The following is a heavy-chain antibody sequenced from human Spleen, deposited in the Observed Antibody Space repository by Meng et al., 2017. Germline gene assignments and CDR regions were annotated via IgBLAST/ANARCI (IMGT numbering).Heavy chain of an antibody. CDR2: LYRSGST. V-gene: IGHV4-4*02. CDR1: GGSISSSDW. CDR3: ATVNFGASGGGWFDP. Sequence: QVQLQESGPGLVKPSGTLSLACVGSGGSISSSDWWTWVRQPPGKGLEWIGELYRSGSTYYNSSLRSRVTISVDRSKNQSSLKLSSVTAADTAVYYCATVNFGASGGGWFDPWGQGTLVTVSS. D-gene: IGHD4-17*01. J-gene: IGHJ5*02.